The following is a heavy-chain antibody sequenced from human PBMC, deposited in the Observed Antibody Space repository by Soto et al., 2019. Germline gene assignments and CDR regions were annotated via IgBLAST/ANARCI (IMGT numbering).Heavy chain of an antibody. CDR1: GGSFGGYY. J-gene: IGHJ5*02. CDR3: ARRSLESGNWFDP. Sequence: PSETLSLTCAVYGGSFGGYYWSWIRQPPGKGLEWIGEINHSASTNYNTSLKSRVTISVDTSKNQFSLKLSSVTAADTAVYYCARRSLESGNWFDPWGQGTLVTVSS. V-gene: IGHV4-34*01. CDR2: INHSAST. D-gene: IGHD3-3*01.